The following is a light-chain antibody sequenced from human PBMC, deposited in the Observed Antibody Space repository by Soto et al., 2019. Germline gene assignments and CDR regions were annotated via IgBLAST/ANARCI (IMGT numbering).Light chain of an antibody. CDR3: ASGDDSRTGVV. CDR2: SHN. CDR1: DSNIGRNT. Sequence: QSVLTQPPSASGTPGQRVTISCSGSDSNIGRNTVNWYQHLPGTAPKLIIFSHNKRPSGVPDRFSASTSGTSASLAISDLQSEDEADYYCASGDDSRTGVVFGGGTKLTVL. V-gene: IGLV1-44*01. J-gene: IGLJ3*02.